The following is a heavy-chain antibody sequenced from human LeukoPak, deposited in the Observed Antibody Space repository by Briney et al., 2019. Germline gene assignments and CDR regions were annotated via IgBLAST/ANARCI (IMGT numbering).Heavy chain of an antibody. V-gene: IGHV3-48*01. CDR3: AKSLVVGATHPFRWRQAGNLGDP. J-gene: IGHJ5*02. D-gene: IGHD1-26*01. CDR1: GFTFSSYG. CDR2: ISSSSSSI. Sequence: GGSLSLSCAASGFTFSSYGMTWVRQAQGKGLEGISYISSSSSSIYYADSVKGRFTIYRDTAKNSMYLKLISLRAKATSVYYRAKSLVVGATHPFRWRQAGNLGDP.